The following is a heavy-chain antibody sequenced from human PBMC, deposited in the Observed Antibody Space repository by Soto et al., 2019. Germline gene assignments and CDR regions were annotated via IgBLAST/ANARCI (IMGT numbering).Heavy chain of an antibody. J-gene: IGHJ4*02. CDR2: IVVGSGNT. CDR1: GFTFTSSA. V-gene: IGHV1-58*01. D-gene: IGHD3-22*01. Sequence: GASVKVSCKASGFTFTSSAVQWVRQARGQRLEWIGWIVVGSGNTNYAQKFQERVTITRDMSTSTAYMELSSLRSEDTAVYYCARVFRRTYDNNGYYFDYWGQGTLVTVSS. CDR3: ARVFRRTYDNNGYYFDY.